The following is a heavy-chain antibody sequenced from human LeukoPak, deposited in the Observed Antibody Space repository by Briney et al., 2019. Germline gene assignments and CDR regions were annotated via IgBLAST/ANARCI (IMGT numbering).Heavy chain of an antibody. CDR1: GFTFDDYA. J-gene: IGHJ6*03. CDR3: AKDKGAVAGYYMDV. Sequence: PVGSLRLSCAASGFTFDDYAMHWVRQAPGKGLEWVSGISWNSGSIGYADSVKGRFTISRDNAKNSLYLQMNSLRAEDMALYYCAKDKGAVAGYYMDVWGKGTTVTVSS. CDR2: ISWNSGSI. V-gene: IGHV3-9*03. D-gene: IGHD6-19*01.